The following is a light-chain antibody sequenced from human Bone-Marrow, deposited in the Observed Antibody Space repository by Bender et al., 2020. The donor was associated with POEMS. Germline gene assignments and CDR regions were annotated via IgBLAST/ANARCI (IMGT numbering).Light chain of an antibody. CDR1: NSNIGTNA. J-gene: IGLJ3*02. CDR2: SDN. CDR3: AAWDAGLSGGV. Sequence: QSVLTQPPSASGTPGQRVTISCSGSNSNIGTNAVNWYQQFPGPAPKLLIYSDNQRPSGVPDRFYAFKSGTSDSLAISGLQSEDEADYYCAAWDAGLSGGVFGGGTKLTVL. V-gene: IGLV1-44*01.